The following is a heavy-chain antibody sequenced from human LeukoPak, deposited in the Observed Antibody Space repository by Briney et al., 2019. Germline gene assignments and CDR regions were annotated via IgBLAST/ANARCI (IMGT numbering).Heavy chain of an antibody. J-gene: IGHJ4*02. CDR3: ARHYYSSGSFDY. CDR2: IYTSGST. D-gene: IGHD3-10*01. CDR1: GGSISSGSYY. V-gene: IGHV4-61*02. Sequence: SQTLSLTCTVSGGSISSGSYYWSWIRQPAGKGLEWLGRIYTSGSTNYNPSLKSRVTISVDTSKNQFSLNLSFVTAADTAVYYCARHYYSSGSFDYWGQGTLVTASS.